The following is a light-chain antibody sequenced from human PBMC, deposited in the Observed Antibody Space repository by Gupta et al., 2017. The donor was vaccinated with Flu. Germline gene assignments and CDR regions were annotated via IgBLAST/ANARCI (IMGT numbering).Light chain of an antibody. CDR3: MQAVKTTMT. Sequence: DIVMPQSPLSLLVIPGEPASISFRSSQCLLHSNGYNYLDWYLQKPGQSPQLLIYLGSHRASGVPDRFSGGGSGKDFTLRISRVEAEDFGVYYCMQAVKTTMTCGQGTRLEMK. J-gene: IGKJ5*01. CDR2: LGS. V-gene: IGKV2-28*01. CDR1: QCLLHSNGYNY.